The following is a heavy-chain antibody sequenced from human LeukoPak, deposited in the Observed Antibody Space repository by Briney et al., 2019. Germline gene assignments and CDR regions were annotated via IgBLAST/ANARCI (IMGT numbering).Heavy chain of an antibody. CDR3: ARDLMDDFDAFDI. CDR1: GGSIGTYY. D-gene: IGHD2-2*03. V-gene: IGHV4-59*01. CDR2: IYYNGYT. Sequence: SETLSLTCTVSGGSIGTYYWSWIRQPPGKGLEWIGYIYYNGYTDYNPSLKSRVTISLHTSKNQFSLKLSSVDAADTAVYCCARDLMDDFDAFDIWGQGTMVTVSS. J-gene: IGHJ3*02.